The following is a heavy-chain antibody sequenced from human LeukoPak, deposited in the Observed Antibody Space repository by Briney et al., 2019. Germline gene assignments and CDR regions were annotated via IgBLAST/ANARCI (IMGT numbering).Heavy chain of an antibody. V-gene: IGHV1-69*13. D-gene: IGHD2-2*01. CDR2: IIPIFGTP. Sequence: ASVKVSCKASGYIFSGYYMHWVRQAPGQGLEWMGGIIPIFGTPNYAQKFQGRVTITADEYTKTAYMELSSLRSEDTAVYYCARDKWREYCSSTSCYYNRFDPWGQGTLVIVSS. J-gene: IGHJ5*02. CDR3: ARDKWREYCSSTSCYYNRFDP. CDR1: GYIFSGYY.